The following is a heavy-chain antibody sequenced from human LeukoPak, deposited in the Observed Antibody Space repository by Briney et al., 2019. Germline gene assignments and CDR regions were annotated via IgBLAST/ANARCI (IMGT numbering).Heavy chain of an antibody. D-gene: IGHD4-23*01. V-gene: IGHV3-9*01. J-gene: IGHJ4*02. CDR1: GFSFDDYA. Sequence: LRLSCAXSGFSFDDYAIHWVRQAPGKGLEWVSGISWNSGNIDYADSVKGRFTISRDNAKNSLYLQMNSLRTEDTAFYYCAKAEGFFGGYYDHWGQGTLVTVSS. CDR3: AKAEGFFGGYYDH. CDR2: ISWNSGNI.